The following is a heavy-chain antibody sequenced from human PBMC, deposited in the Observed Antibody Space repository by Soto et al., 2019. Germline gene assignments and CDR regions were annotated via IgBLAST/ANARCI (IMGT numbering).Heavy chain of an antibody. J-gene: IGHJ6*02. Sequence: ASVKVSCKASGYTFTSYGISWVRQAPGQGLEWMGWISAYNGNTNYAQKLQGRVTMTRDTSISTAYMELSRLRSDDTAVYYCAREQLGYCSGGSCYNSTRYYGMDVRGQGTTVTVSS. D-gene: IGHD2-15*01. CDR3: AREQLGYCSGGSCYNSTRYYGMDV. CDR2: ISAYNGNT. V-gene: IGHV1-18*01. CDR1: GYTFTSYG.